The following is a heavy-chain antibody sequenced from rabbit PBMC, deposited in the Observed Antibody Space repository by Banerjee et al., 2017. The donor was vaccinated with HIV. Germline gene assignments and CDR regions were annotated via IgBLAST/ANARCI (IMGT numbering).Heavy chain of an antibody. Sequence: VRQAPGKGLEWIACIYARSSGSTYYASWAKGRFTISKTSSTTVTLQMTSLTAADTATYFCARGAGYADYNFAYYFDLRGPGTLVTVS. CDR3: ARGAGYADYNFAYYFDL. D-gene: IGHD6-1*01. CDR2: IYARSSGST. V-gene: IGHV1S40*01. J-gene: IGHJ4*01.